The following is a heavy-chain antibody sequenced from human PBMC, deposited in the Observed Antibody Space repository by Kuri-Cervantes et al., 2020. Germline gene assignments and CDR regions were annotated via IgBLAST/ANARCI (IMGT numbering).Heavy chain of an antibody. V-gene: IGHV3-48*04. CDR1: GFAFSSFS. J-gene: IGHJ4*02. CDR3: ARGLIIAVAEYYFDY. D-gene: IGHD6-19*01. Sequence: GESLKISCAASGFAFSSFSLDRVRQAPGKGLEWVSYISSSGRTIYYADSVKGRFTISRDNAKNSVSLQMNSLRAEDTAVYYCARGLIIAVAEYYFDYWGQGTLVTVSS. CDR2: ISSSGRTI.